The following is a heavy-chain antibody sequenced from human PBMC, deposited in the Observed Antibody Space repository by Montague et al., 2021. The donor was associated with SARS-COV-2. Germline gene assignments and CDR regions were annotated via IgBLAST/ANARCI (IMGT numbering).Heavy chain of an antibody. CDR2: INDGGTT. Sequence: SETLSLTCAVYGETFSGYYWIWIRQSPGRGLEWIAEINDGGTTNYNWSLKSRVTISVDTSKNQFSLKLSSVTVADTAVYYCARWDPQIRKFFSFRGKSATDYWGQGIRVTVSS. J-gene: IGHJ4*02. V-gene: IGHV4-34*01. D-gene: IGHD3-9*01. CDR3: ARWDPQIRKFFSFRGKSATDY. CDR1: GETFSGYY.